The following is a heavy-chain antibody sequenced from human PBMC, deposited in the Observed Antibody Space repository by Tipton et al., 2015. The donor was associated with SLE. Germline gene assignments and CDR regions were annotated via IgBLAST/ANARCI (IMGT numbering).Heavy chain of an antibody. Sequence: TLSLTCAVYGGSFSGYYWSWIRQPPGKGLEWIGYIYYSGSTNYNPSLKSRVTISVDTSKNQFSLKLSSVTAADTAVYYCARAPKLMVRGVSDAFDIWGQGTMVTVSS. V-gene: IGHV4-59*01. CDR1: GGSFSGYY. J-gene: IGHJ3*02. CDR3: ARAPKLMVRGVSDAFDI. CDR2: IYYSGST. D-gene: IGHD3-10*01.